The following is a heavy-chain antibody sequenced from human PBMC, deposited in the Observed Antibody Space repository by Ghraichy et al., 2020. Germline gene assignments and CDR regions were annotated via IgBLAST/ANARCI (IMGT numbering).Heavy chain of an antibody. V-gene: IGHV3-30*02. Sequence: GGSLRLSCAVSGFSVSEYGMHWVRQAPGKGLEWVAFIRNDENKKHYANSVKGRFTISRDNIKNVVFLQMTVLTPKDVGLYFCAKPTANYWGQGTLVTVSS. CDR2: IRNDENKK. CDR1: GFSVSEYG. CDR3: AKPTANY. J-gene: IGHJ4*02.